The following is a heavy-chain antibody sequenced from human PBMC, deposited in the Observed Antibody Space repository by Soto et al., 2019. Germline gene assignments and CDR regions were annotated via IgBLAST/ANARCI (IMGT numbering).Heavy chain of an antibody. CDR1: GVTCSSYG. CDR3: VKDWSGDKCPCMDV. Sequence: GGSLRVWCAAAGVTCSSYGVRWVRQAPGMGLEWVSAIRDDGDNKYYADSVKGRFTISRDNSKTTLYLQMNSLRVEDTAIYYCVKDWSGDKCPCMDVWGQGTTVTVSS. V-gene: IGHV3-33*06. D-gene: IGHD3-3*01. CDR2: IRDDGDNK. J-gene: IGHJ6*02.